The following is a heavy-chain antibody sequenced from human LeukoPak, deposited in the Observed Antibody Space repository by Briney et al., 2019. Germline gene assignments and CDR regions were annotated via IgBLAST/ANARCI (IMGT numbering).Heavy chain of an antibody. V-gene: IGHV4-61*05. CDR2: IYYSGST. D-gene: IGHD3-3*02. CDR3: AKLGASPALWYFDL. CDR1: GGSISSSSYY. J-gene: IGHJ2*01. Sequence: SETLSLTCTVSGGSISSSSYYWGWLRQPPGKGLEWIGYIYYSGSTNYNPSLKSRFTISVDTSKNQFSLKLSSVTAADTAVYYCAKLGASPALWYFDLWGRGTLVTVSS.